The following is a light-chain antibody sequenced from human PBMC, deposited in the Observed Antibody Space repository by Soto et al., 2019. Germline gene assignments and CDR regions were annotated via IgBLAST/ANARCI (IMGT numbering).Light chain of an antibody. V-gene: IGKV4-1*01. CDR1: QSVSSSY. Sequence: EIVLTQSPGTLSLSPGERATLSCRASQSVSSSYLAWYQQKPGQPPKVLIYWASTRESGVPDRFSGSGSGTDFTLTISSLQAEDVAVYYCQHYYSSPLTFGGGTKVEIK. CDR2: WAS. J-gene: IGKJ4*01. CDR3: QHYYSSPLT.